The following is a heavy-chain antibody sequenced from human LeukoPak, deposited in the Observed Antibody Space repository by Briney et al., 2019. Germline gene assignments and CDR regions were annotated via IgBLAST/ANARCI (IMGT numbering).Heavy chain of an antibody. CDR3: AREPYGDSAFGFDY. CDR2: IYYSGST. D-gene: IGHD4-17*01. Sequence: PSETLSLTCTVSGGSISSGDYYWSWIRQPPGKGLEWIGYIYYSGSTYYNPSLKSRVTISVDTSKNQFSLKLSSVTAADTAVYYCAREPYGDSAFGFDYWDQGTLVTVSS. CDR1: GGSISSGDYY. J-gene: IGHJ4*02. V-gene: IGHV4-30-4*08.